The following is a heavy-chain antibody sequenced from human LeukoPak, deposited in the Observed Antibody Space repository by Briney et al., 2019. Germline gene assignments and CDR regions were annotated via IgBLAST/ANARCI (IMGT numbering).Heavy chain of an antibody. V-gene: IGHV3-23*01. D-gene: IGHD6-19*01. CDR1: GFTLSTYG. J-gene: IGHJ4*02. CDR2: ISGGGGST. CDR3: AKRYWETSGWFDY. Sequence: PGGTLRLSCAASGFTLSTYGMSWVRQAPGQGLEWVSDISGGGGSTHYADSVKGRFTISRDNSKNTLYLQMNSLTAKDTAVYYCAKRYWETSGWFDYWGQGTLVTVSS.